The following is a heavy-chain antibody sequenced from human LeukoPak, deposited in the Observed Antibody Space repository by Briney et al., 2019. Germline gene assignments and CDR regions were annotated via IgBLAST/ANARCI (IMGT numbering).Heavy chain of an antibody. CDR3: GTRYYGSGADY. Sequence: SVKVSCKASGGTFSSYASSWVRQAPGQGLEGMGRIIPIFGTANYAQKCQGRVTITTDKSTSTDYMELSRLRSEDTAVYYCGTRYYGSGADYWGQGTLVTVSS. V-gene: IGHV1-69*05. CDR2: IIPIFGTA. CDR1: GGTFSSYA. J-gene: IGHJ4*02. D-gene: IGHD3-10*01.